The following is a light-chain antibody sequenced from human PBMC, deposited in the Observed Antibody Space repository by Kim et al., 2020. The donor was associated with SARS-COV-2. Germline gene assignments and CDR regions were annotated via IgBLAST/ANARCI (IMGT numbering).Light chain of an antibody. CDR3: ATWDDSLDAWV. CDR1: NSNIAVNA. J-gene: IGLJ3*02. CDR2: RDN. Sequence: GQRVTIYCSGSNSNIAVNAVHWYQQLPGTAPKLLIYRDNQRPSGVPDRFSASKSGTSASLALSGLLSEDEADYYCATWDDSLDAWVFGGGAQLTVL. V-gene: IGLV1-44*01.